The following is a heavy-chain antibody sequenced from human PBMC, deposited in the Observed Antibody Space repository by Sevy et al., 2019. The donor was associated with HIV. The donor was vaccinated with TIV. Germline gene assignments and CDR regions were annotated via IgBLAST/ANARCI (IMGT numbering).Heavy chain of an antibody. V-gene: IGHV3-23*01. CDR2: ISASGGST. D-gene: IGHD1-26*01. CDR1: GIIFKSYV. J-gene: IGHJ4*02. CDR3: AGAGVGAKGFDY. Sequence: GGSLRLSCAASGIIFKSYVMSWVRQAPGKGLEWLSGISASGGSTYYADYVKGRFTIYRDNFKSTLYLQMNILRAEDTAVYYCAGAGVGAKGFDYWGQGTLVTVSS.